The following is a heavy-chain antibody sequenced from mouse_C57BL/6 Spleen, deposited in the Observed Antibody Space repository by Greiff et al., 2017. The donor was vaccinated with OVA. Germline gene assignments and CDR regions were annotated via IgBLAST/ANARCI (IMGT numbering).Heavy chain of an antibody. CDR1: GYTFTDHT. CDR2: IYPRDGST. CDR3: AGIGKYGSSPYAMDY. J-gene: IGHJ4*01. D-gene: IGHD1-1*02. Sequence: VQLQQPDAELVKPGASVKISCKVSGYTFTDHTIHWMKQRPEQGLEWIGYIYPRDGSTKYNEKFKGKATLTADKSSSTAYMQLNSLTSGDSAVYFCAGIGKYGSSPYAMDYWGQGTSVTVSS. V-gene: IGHV1-78*01.